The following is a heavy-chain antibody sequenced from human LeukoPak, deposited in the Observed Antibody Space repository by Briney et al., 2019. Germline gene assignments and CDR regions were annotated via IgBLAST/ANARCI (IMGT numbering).Heavy chain of an antibody. D-gene: IGHD1-14*01. CDR2: ISSSSSYI. CDR1: GFTFSSYS. V-gene: IGHV3-21*01. Sequence: GGSLRLSCAASGFTFSSYSMNWDRQAPGKGLEWVSSISSSSSYIYYADSVKGRFTISRDNAKNSLYLQMNSLRAEDTAVYYCARDADLGKPFYFDYWGQGTLVTVSS. CDR3: ARDADLGKPFYFDY. J-gene: IGHJ4*02.